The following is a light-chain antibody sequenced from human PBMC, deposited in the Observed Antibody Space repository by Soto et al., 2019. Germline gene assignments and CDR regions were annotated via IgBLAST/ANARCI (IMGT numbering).Light chain of an antibody. Sequence: QSVLTQPPSVSGAPGQRVTISCSGTSSSIGAGYEVHWYHQLPGTAPKLLIYANTNRPSGVPDRFSGSKSGTSASLAITRLQAEDEADYYCQSYDISLHNYVFGTGTKVTVL. V-gene: IGLV1-40*01. CDR1: SSSIGAGYE. CDR3: QSYDISLHNYV. J-gene: IGLJ1*01. CDR2: ANT.